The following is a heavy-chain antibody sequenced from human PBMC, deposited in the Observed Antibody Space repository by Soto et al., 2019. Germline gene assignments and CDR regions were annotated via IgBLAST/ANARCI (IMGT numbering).Heavy chain of an antibody. D-gene: IGHD5-18*01. V-gene: IGHV3-30-3*01. CDR3: ARAHPRYSYARGGGGV. J-gene: IGHJ4*02. CDR1: GFTFSSYA. Sequence: PGGSLRLSCAASGFTFSSYAMHWVRQAPGKGLEWVAVISYDGSNKYYADSVKGRFTISRDNSKNTLYLQMNSLRAEDTAVYYCARAHPRYSYARGGGGVWGQGTLVTVSS. CDR2: ISYDGSNK.